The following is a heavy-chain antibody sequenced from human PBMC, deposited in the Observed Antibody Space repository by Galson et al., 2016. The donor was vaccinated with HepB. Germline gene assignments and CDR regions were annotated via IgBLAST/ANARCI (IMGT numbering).Heavy chain of an antibody. V-gene: IGHV3-33*04. CDR2: GNNK. CDR3: ARDLGDGSHFTFDL. Sequence: GNNKYYADSVKGRFTMSRDNSKNMAYLQMNNLRPDDTALYYCARDLGDGSHFTFDLWGQGTLVTVSS. D-gene: IGHD1-26*01. J-gene: IGHJ4*02.